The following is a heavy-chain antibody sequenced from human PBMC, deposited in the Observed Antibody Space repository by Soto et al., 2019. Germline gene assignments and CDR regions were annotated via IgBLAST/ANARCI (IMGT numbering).Heavy chain of an antibody. D-gene: IGHD4-17*01. V-gene: IGHV3-7*04. CDR3: ARDLASTTIPNY. CDR1: GFTFSSYW. CDR2: IKQDGSEK. Sequence: EVQLVESGGGLVQPGGSLRLSCAASGFTFSSYWMSWVRQAPGKGLEWVANIKQDGSEKYYVDSVKGRFTISRDNAKNSLYLKINRLRAEDTAVYYCARDLASTTIPNYWGQGTLVTVSS. J-gene: IGHJ4*02.